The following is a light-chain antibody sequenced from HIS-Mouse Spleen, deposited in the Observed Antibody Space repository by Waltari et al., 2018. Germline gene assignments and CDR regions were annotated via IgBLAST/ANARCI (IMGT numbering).Light chain of an antibody. CDR2: KAS. CDR1: QSISSW. Sequence: DIQMTQSPSTLSASVGDRVTITCRASQSISSWLAWYQQKPVKAPKLLIYKASSLESGVPSRFSGSGSWTEFTLTISSLQPDDFATYYCQQYNSYSWTFGQGTKVEIK. CDR3: QQYNSYSWT. J-gene: IGKJ1*01. V-gene: IGKV1-5*03.